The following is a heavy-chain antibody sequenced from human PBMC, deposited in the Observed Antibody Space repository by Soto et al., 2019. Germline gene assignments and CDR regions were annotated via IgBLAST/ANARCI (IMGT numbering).Heavy chain of an antibody. D-gene: IGHD3-10*01. CDR1: GFTFDDYA. J-gene: IGHJ3*02. Sequence: EVQLVESGGGLVQPGRSLRLSCAASGFTFDDYAMHWVRQAPGKGLEWVSGISWNSGSIGYADSVKGRFTISRDNAQNSLYLQMNSLRAEDTALYYCAKGVLLWFGEFADAFDIWGQGTMVTVSS. CDR3: AKGVLLWFGEFADAFDI. V-gene: IGHV3-9*01. CDR2: ISWNSGSI.